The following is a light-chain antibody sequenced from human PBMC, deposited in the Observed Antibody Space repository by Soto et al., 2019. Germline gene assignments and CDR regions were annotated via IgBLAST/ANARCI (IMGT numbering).Light chain of an antibody. CDR1: QSVSSN. Sequence: EIVMTQSPATLYASPGERATLSCRASQSVSSNLAWYQQKPGQAPRLLISGASTRATSSPARFSGSGSGTEFTLTVSSLQSDDFEVNDRQQYNNWALYTFGQGTKLEIK. J-gene: IGKJ2*01. CDR3: QQYNNWALYT. V-gene: IGKV3-15*01. CDR2: GAS.